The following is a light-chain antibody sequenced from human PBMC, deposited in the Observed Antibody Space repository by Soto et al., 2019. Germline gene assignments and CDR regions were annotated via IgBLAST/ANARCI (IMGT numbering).Light chain of an antibody. CDR2: GTS. CDR3: QQYGTSPWT. CDR1: QNVGSNY. Sequence: EIVLTQSPGTLSLSPGERATLSCRASQNVGSNYLAWYQQKPGQAPRLLIYGTSSRAIGIPDRFSGSGSGTDFTLTISRLEPEEFAVYYCQQYGTSPWTFGQGTKVEIK. J-gene: IGKJ1*01. V-gene: IGKV3-20*01.